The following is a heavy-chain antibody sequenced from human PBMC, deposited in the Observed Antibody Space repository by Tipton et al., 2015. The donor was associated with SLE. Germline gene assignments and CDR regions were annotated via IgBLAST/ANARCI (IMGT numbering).Heavy chain of an antibody. CDR2: INSDGSST. CDR3: ARAGPLLWVPYFDY. D-gene: IGHD3-10*01. CDR1: GFTFSSYW. Sequence: SLRLSCAASGFTFSSYWMHWVRQAPGKGLVWVSRINSDGSSTSYADSVTGRFTISRDNAKNTLYLQMNSLRAEDTAVYYCARAGPLLWVPYFDYWGQGTLVTVSS. J-gene: IGHJ4*02. V-gene: IGHV3-74*01.